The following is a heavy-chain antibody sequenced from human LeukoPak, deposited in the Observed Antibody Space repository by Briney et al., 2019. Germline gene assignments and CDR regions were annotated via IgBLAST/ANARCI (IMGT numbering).Heavy chain of an antibody. CDR1: GFTFSSYA. V-gene: IGHV3-23*01. CDR3: ARPYYYDSSGYYEYFQH. Sequence: GGSLRLSCAASGFTFSSYAMSWVRQAPGKGLEWVSAISRSGGSTYYADSVKGRFTISRDNSKNTLYLQMNSLRAEDTAVYYCARPYYYDSSGYYEYFQHWGQGTLVTVSS. D-gene: IGHD3-22*01. CDR2: ISRSGGST. J-gene: IGHJ1*01.